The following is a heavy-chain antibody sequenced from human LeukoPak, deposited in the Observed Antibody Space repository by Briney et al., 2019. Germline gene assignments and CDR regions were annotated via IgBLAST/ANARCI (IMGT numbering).Heavy chain of an antibody. CDR3: AKDVQWLVKYYFDY. CDR2: ISSSSAYI. CDR1: GFTFSSYG. V-gene: IGHV3-21*06. Sequence: GGSLRLSCAASGFTFSSYGMHWVRQAPGKGLEWVSSISSSSAYIYYADSVKDRFTISRDNDKNSLYLQMNSLRAGDTAVYYCAKDVQWLVKYYFDYWGQGTLVTVSS. D-gene: IGHD6-19*01. J-gene: IGHJ4*02.